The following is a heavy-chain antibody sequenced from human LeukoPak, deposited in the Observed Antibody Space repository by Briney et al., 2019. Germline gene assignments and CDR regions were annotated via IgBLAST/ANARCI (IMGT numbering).Heavy chain of an antibody. CDR1: GYTFTSYG. Sequence: VASVKVSCKASGYTFTSYGISWVRHAAGQRLECMGWISAYNGNTNYAQKLQGRVTMTTDTSTSTAYMELRSLRSDNTAVYYCARVTVWFGELLLSYFDYWGQGTLVTVSS. CDR3: ARVTVWFGELLLSYFDY. V-gene: IGHV1-18*01. D-gene: IGHD3-10*01. J-gene: IGHJ4*02. CDR2: ISAYNGNT.